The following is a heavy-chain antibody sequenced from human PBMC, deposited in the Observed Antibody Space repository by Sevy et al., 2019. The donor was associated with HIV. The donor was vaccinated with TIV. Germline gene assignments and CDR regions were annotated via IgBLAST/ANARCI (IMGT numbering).Heavy chain of an antibody. J-gene: IGHJ5*02. CDR1: GGSISSYY. V-gene: IGHV4-4*07. CDR2: IYTSVST. Sequence: SETLSLTCTVSGGSISSYYWSWIRQPAGKGLEWIGRIYTSVSTNYNPSLKGRVTMSVDTSKNQFSLKLSSVTAADTAVYYCARDTPATMIRGIDPWGQGTLVTVSS. CDR3: ARDTPATMIRGIDP. D-gene: IGHD3-10*01.